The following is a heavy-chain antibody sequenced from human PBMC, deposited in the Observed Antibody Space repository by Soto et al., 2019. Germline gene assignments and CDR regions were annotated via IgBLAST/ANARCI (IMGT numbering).Heavy chain of an antibody. CDR2: ISSSSSYI. CDR3: ARDIPSNYYDSSGYSYFDY. D-gene: IGHD3-22*01. V-gene: IGHV3-21*01. Sequence: EVQLVESGGGLVKPGGALRLSCAASGFTFSSYSMNWVRQAPGKGLEWVSSISSSSSYIYYADSVKGRFTISRDNAKNSLYLQMNSLRAEDTAVYYCARDIPSNYYDSSGYSYFDYWGQGTLVTVSS. CDR1: GFTFSSYS. J-gene: IGHJ4*02.